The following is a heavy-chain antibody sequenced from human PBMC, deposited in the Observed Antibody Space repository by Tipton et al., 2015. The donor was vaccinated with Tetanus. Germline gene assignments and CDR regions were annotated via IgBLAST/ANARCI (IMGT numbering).Heavy chain of an antibody. CDR3: AREVPAAGHFDS. V-gene: IGHV4-61*08. Sequence: TLSLTCIVSGGSLTSSDYYGAWVRQSPVKGLEWIGYVYYNGNTHYNPALKSRVTISVDTSKNQFSLKLSSVTAADTAIYYCAREVPAAGHFDSWGQGTLVTVPS. J-gene: IGHJ4*02. CDR1: GGSLTSSDYY. D-gene: IGHD2-2*01. CDR2: VYYNGNT.